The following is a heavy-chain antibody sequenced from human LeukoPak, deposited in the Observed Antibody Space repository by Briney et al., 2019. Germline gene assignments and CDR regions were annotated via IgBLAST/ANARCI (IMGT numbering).Heavy chain of an antibody. CDR3: AKAMDVVVVAASMDV. Sequence: GGSLRLSCAASGFTFSSYGMHWVRQAPGKGLEWVAFIRYDGGNKYYADSVKGRFTISRDNSKNTLYLQMNSLRAEDTAVYYCAKAMDVVVVAASMDVWGQGTTVTVSS. D-gene: IGHD2-15*01. J-gene: IGHJ6*02. CDR2: IRYDGGNK. V-gene: IGHV3-30*02. CDR1: GFTFSSYG.